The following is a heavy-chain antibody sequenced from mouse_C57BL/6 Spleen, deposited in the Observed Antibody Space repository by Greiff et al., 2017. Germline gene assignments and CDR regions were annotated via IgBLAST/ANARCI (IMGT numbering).Heavy chain of an antibody. CDR2: IDPNSGGT. J-gene: IGHJ4*01. CDR1: GYTFTSYW. Sequence: QVQLQQPGAELVKPGASVKLSCKASGYTFTSYWMHWVKQRPGRGLEWIGRIDPNSGGTKYNEKFKSKATLTVDKPSSTAYMQLRSLTSEDSAVYYCARSIVTSYYYAMDYWGQGTSVTVSS. D-gene: IGHD2-5*01. CDR3: ARSIVTSYYYAMDY. V-gene: IGHV1-72*01.